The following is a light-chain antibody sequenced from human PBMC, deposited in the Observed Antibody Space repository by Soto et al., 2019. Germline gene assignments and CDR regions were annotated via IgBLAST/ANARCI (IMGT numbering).Light chain of an antibody. CDR1: QSISSW. Sequence: DIQMTQSPSTLSASVGDIVTITCRASQSISSWLAWYQQKPGKAPKLLIYDASSLESGVPSRFSGSGSGTEFTLTISSLQPDDFATYYCHQYHNFPRTFGQGTKVDI. V-gene: IGKV1-5*01. CDR2: DAS. J-gene: IGKJ1*01. CDR3: HQYHNFPRT.